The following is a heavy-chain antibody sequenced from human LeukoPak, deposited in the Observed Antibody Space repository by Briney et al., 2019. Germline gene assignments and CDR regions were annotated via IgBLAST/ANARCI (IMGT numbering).Heavy chain of an antibody. CDR3: ARDLWSYESGFDA. CDR2: IYYSGST. V-gene: IGHV4-61*01. CDR1: GGSVTSGSYY. Sequence: SETLSLTCTVSGGSVTSGSYYWSWIRQPPGKGLEWIGYIYYSGSTNYNPSLKSRVTISVDMSKNQFSLKLSSVTAADTAVYYCARDLWSYESGFDAWGQGILVTVSS. J-gene: IGHJ5*02. D-gene: IGHD3-10*01.